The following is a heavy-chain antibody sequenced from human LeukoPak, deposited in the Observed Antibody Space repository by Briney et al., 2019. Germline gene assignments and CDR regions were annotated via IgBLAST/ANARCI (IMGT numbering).Heavy chain of an antibody. CDR2: ISGSGGST. Sequence: GGSLRLSCAASGFTFSSHAMNWVRQAPGKGLEWVSGISGSGGSTYYADSVKGRFTISRDNSKNTLFLQMNSLRAEDTALYYCAFNPFWSGLQAFDIWGQGTMVTVSS. J-gene: IGHJ3*02. D-gene: IGHD3-3*01. CDR1: GFTFSSHA. CDR3: AFNPFWSGLQAFDI. V-gene: IGHV3-23*01.